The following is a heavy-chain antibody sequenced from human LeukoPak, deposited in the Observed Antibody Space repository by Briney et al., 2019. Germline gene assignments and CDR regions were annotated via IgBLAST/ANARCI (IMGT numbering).Heavy chain of an antibody. CDR3: ARDVEGGTFDI. Sequence: PGGSLRLSCAASGFTFSRFWMNWVRQGPGRGLEWVANIDQSGGRNSYVDSVKGRFTISRDNAKNSLFLEMSSLRADDTAVYFCARDVEGGTFDIWGQGTTVTVSS. CDR1: GFTFSRFW. CDR2: IDQSGGRN. D-gene: IGHD3-16*01. V-gene: IGHV3-7*05. J-gene: IGHJ3*02.